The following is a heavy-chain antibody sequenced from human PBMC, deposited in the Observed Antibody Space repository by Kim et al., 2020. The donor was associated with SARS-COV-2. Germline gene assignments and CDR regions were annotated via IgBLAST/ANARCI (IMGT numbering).Heavy chain of an antibody. CDR2: INPSGGTT. CDR1: GYSFTNYY. CDR3: ARGFDCSSTSCYLMAFDI. D-gene: IGHD2-2*01. J-gene: IGHJ3*02. Sequence: ASVKVSCKASGYSFTNYYIHWVRQAPGQGLEWMGIINPSGGTTTSAEKFQGRVTMTRDTSTNTVYMELTNLRSEDTAVYYCARGFDCSSTSCYLMAFDIWGQGTMVTVSS. V-gene: IGHV1-46*01.